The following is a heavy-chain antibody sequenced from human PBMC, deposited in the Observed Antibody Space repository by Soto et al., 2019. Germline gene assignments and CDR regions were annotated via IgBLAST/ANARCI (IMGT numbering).Heavy chain of an antibody. CDR3: ARSIAARLNWFEP. Sequence: EVQLVESGGGLVQPGGSPRLSCAASGFTFSSYWMSWVRQAPGKGLEWVANIKQDGSEKYYVDSVKGRFTISRDNAKNSLYLQMNSLRAEDTAVYYCARSIAARLNWFEPWGQGTLVTVSS. CDR2: IKQDGSEK. V-gene: IGHV3-7*01. D-gene: IGHD6-6*01. CDR1: GFTFSSYW. J-gene: IGHJ5*02.